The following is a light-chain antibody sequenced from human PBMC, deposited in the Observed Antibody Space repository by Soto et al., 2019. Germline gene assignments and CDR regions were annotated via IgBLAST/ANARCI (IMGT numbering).Light chain of an antibody. Sequence: EIVLTQSPGSLSLSPGERVTLSCRASQSVSSSYLAWYQQEPGQAPRLLIYGASSRATGIPDRLSGSGSGTDFTLTISRLEPEDFAVYYCQQYDSSTRTFGQGTKVEIK. J-gene: IGKJ1*01. CDR2: GAS. V-gene: IGKV3-20*01. CDR1: QSVSSSY. CDR3: QQYDSSTRT.